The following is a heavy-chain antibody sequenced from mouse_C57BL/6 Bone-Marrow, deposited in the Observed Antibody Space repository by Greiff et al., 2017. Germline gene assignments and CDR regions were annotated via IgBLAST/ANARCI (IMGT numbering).Heavy chain of an antibody. CDR2: INPYNGGT. D-gene: IGHD2-2*01. CDR3: ASGYGGFAY. V-gene: IGHV1-19*01. Sequence: DVQLQESGPVLVKPGASVKMSCKASGYTFTDYYMNWVKQSHGKSLEWIGVINPYNGGTSYNQKFKGKATLTVDKSSSTAYMELNSLTSEDSAVYYSASGYGGFAYWGQGTLVTVSA. J-gene: IGHJ3*01. CDR1: GYTFTDYY.